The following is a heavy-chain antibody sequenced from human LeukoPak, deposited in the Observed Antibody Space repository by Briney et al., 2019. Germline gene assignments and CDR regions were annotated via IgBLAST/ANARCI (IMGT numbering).Heavy chain of an antibody. Sequence: GGSLRLSCAASGFTFSSYAMSWVRQAPGKGLEWVSAISGSGGGTYYADSVKGRFTISRDNSKNTLSLQMNSLRAEDTAVYYCAKDSGAARPFDYWGQGTLVTVSS. CDR3: AKDSGAARPFDY. CDR1: GFTFSSYA. D-gene: IGHD6-6*01. J-gene: IGHJ4*02. CDR2: ISGSGGGT. V-gene: IGHV3-23*01.